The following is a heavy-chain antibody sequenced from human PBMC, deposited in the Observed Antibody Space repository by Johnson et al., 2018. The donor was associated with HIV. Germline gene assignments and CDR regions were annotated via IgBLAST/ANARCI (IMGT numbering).Heavy chain of an antibody. CDR2: ISYDGSNK. V-gene: IGHV3-30*03. CDR1: GFTFSSYG. Sequence: GRSLRLSCAASGFTFSSYGMHWVRQAPGKGLEWVAVISYDGSNKYYADSVKGRFTISRDNSKNTLYLQMNSLRAEDTAVYYCARGGLLSPDAFDIWGQGTMVTVSS. CDR3: ARGGLLSPDAFDI. D-gene: IGHD2-21*02. J-gene: IGHJ3*02.